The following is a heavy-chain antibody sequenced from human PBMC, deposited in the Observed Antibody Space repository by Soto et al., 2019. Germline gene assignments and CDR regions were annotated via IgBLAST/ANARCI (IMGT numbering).Heavy chain of an antibody. J-gene: IGHJ4*02. Sequence: EVQLVESGGGSVQPGGSLRLSCVASGITFSNYWMYWVRQVPGKGLVWVARVDSDGRGTSYADFVKGRFTISRDNAKNTLYLQKNSLRVEDTAMYYCGTVFEHWGQGIPVTVSS. CDR2: VDSDGRGT. V-gene: IGHV3-74*01. CDR1: GITFSNYW. CDR3: GTVFEH.